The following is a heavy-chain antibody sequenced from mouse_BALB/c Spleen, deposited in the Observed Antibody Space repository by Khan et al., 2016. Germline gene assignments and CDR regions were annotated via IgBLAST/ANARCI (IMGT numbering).Heavy chain of an antibody. J-gene: IGHJ4*01. CDR2: IRLKSNNYAT. CDR3: TRADGYYVYTMDY. D-gene: IGHD2-3*01. Sequence: EVKLEVSGGGLVQPGGSMKLSCVASGCTFSNYWMNWVRQSPEKGLEWVAEIRLKSNNYATHYAESVNGRFTISRDDSKSSVYLQMNNLRAEDTGIYYCTRADGYYVYTMDYWGQGTSVTVSS. CDR1: GCTFSNYW. V-gene: IGHV6-6*02.